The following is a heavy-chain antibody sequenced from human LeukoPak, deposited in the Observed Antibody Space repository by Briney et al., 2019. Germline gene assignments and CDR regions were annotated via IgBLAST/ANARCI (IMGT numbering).Heavy chain of an antibody. J-gene: IGHJ4*02. CDR3: AKHLGTTGDY. D-gene: IGHD4-17*01. V-gene: IGHV3-30*18. CDR1: GFTFSSYG. CDR2: ISYDGSNK. Sequence: PGRSLRLSCAASGFTFSSYGMHWVRQAPGKGLEWVAVISYDGSNKYYADSVKGRFTIFRDNSKNMLYLQMNSLRAEDTAVYYCAKHLGTTGDYWGQGTLVTVSS.